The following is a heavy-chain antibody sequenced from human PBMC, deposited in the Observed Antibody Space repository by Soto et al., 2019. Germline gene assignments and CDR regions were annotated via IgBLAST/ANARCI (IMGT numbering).Heavy chain of an antibody. Sequence: ASVKVSCKASGYTFTSYYMHWVRQAPGQGLEWMGIINPSGGSTSYAQKFQGRVTMTRDTSTSTVYMELSSLRSEDTAVYYCARYAGAYYDFWSGYSNYFDYWGPGTLVTVSS. D-gene: IGHD3-3*01. CDR3: ARYAGAYYDFWSGYSNYFDY. J-gene: IGHJ4*02. CDR2: INPSGGST. CDR1: GYTFTSYY. V-gene: IGHV1-46*01.